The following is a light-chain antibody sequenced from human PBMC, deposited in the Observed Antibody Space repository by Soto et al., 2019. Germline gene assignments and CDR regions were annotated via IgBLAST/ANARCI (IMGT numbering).Light chain of an antibody. V-gene: IGKV1-12*01. Sequence: DIQMTQSPSALSAVVGDRVTITCRASRAIGDRLAWFQQKPGKAPRFLIQNASNLQGGVPSRFSGSGSGTEFILSINSLQPEDIGTYYCLQVYSFPRTFGQGTKVEVK. CDR1: RAIGDR. CDR3: LQVYSFPRT. CDR2: NAS. J-gene: IGKJ1*01.